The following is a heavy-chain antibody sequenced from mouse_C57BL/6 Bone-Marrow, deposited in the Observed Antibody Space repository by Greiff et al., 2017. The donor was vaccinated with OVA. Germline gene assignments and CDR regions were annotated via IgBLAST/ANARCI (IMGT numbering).Heavy chain of an antibody. CDR3: ARLGYDYDAWFAY. D-gene: IGHD2-4*01. CDR1: GFTFSDYY. CDR2: ISNGGGST. Sequence: EVMLVESGGGLVQPGGSLKLSCAASGFTFSDYYMYWVRQTPEKRLEWVAYISNGGGSTYYPDTVKGRFTISRDNAKNTLYLQMSRLKSEDTAMYYCARLGYDYDAWFAYWGQGTLVTVSA. J-gene: IGHJ3*01. V-gene: IGHV5-12*01.